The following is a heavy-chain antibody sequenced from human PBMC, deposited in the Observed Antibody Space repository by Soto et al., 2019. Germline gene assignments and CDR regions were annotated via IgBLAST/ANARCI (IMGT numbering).Heavy chain of an antibody. J-gene: IGHJ4*02. CDR2: IHGDGGKI. CDR3: ARDFYGGYTYGPGDY. CDR1: GFLFSAYW. D-gene: IGHD5-18*01. Sequence: GGSLRLSCAASGFLFSAYWISWGRQARGKGLEWVANIHGDGGKIYYVDSVKGRLTISRDNAKRSLYLQMNSLRAEDTAVYYCARDFYGGYTYGPGDYWGQGALVTVSS. V-gene: IGHV3-7*01.